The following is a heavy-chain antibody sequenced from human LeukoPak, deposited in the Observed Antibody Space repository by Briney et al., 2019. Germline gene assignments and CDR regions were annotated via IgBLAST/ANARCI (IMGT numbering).Heavy chain of an antibody. V-gene: IGHV1-18*01. Sequence: ASVKVSCKASGYTFTSYGISWVRQAPGQGREWMGWISAYNGNTNYAQKLQGRVTMTTDTSTSTAYMELRSLRSDDTAVYYCARDWYSGSYYQYYYYYYYMDVWGKGTTVTVSS. J-gene: IGHJ6*03. CDR2: ISAYNGNT. D-gene: IGHD1-26*01. CDR3: ARDWYSGSYYQYYYYYYYMDV. CDR1: GYTFTSYG.